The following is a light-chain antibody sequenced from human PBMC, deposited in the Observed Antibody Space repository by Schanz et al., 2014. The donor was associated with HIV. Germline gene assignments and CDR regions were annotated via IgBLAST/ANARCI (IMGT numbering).Light chain of an antibody. CDR3: CSYTTTSTYV. CDR2: DVS. CDR1: STDIGDDNY. J-gene: IGLJ1*01. V-gene: IGLV2-14*03. Sequence: QSALAQPASMSASPGQSITISCVGSSTDIGDDNYVSWYQQHPGKAPKLIIYDVSNRPSGVSNRFSGSKSGNTASLTISGLQAEDEADYYCCSYTTTSTYVFGAGTKLTVL.